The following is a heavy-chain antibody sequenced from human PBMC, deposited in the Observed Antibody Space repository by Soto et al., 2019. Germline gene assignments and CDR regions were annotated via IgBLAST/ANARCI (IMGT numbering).Heavy chain of an antibody. V-gene: IGHV4-31*03. J-gene: IGHJ5*02. D-gene: IGHD5-12*01. CDR3: ARVVGGYDENGFDP. CDR1: GGSISSGGYY. CDR2: LYYSGTT. Sequence: QVQLQESGPGLVKPSQTLSLTCTVSGGSISSGGYYWSWIRQHPGKGLEWLVDLYYSGTTYYNPSLPSRVTLVVATSKNQFSLKLSSVTAADTAVHYCARVVGGYDENGFDPWGQGPLVTVSS.